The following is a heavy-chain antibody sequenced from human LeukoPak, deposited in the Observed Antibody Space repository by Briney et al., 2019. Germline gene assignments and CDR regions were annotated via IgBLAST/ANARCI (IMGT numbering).Heavy chain of an antibody. D-gene: IGHD5-24*01. CDR1: GYTFTSYY. CDR2: INTNTGNP. Sequence: ASVKVSCKASGYTFTSYYMHWVRQAPGQGLEWMGWINTNTGNPTYAQGFTGRFVFSLDTSVSTAYLQITSLKAEDTAVYYCARVRNKDVRVIDYWGQGTLVTVSS. CDR3: ARVRNKDVRVIDY. J-gene: IGHJ4*02. V-gene: IGHV7-4-1*02.